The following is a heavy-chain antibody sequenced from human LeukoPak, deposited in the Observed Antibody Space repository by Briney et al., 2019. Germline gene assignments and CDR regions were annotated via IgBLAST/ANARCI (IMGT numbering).Heavy chain of an antibody. CDR2: ISGNGSST. CDR1: GFTFSDYA. Sequence: GRSLRLSCAASGFTFSDYAIICVRHAPGKGREWVLHISGNGSSTPYTHTVRGRFTVSRDNSKKMLYLQMNSLRVDDTAVYYCAKVRPFTPIAVVPEYFDYWGQGPLVAVSS. D-gene: IGHD3-22*01. V-gene: IGHV3-23*01. CDR3: AKVRPFTPIAVVPEYFDY. J-gene: IGHJ4*02.